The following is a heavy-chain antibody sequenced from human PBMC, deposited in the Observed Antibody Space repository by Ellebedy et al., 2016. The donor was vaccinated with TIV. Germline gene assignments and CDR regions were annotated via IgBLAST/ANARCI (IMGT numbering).Heavy chain of an antibody. V-gene: IGHV3-23*01. D-gene: IGHD2-21*01. Sequence: GGSLRLXXASSGFTFNNFDMTWVRQAPGRGPEWVATIGNPDRDSYYADSVRGRFIISRDNSRNIVYLQMNTLRDDDTALYYCAKDFIPGNAIFDAFDVWGQGTMVTVSS. CDR1: GFTFNNFD. J-gene: IGHJ3*01. CDR3: AKDFIPGNAIFDAFDV. CDR2: IGNPDRDS.